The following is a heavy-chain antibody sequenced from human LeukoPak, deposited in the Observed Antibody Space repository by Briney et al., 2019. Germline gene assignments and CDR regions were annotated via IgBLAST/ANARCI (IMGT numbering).Heavy chain of an antibody. Sequence: GASVKVSCKASGYTFTSYGISWVRQAPGQGLEWMGWISAYNGNTNYAQKLQGRVTMTTDTSTSTAYTELRSLRSDDTAVYYCARDPDPYYHYGMDVWGQGTTVTVSS. CDR3: ARDPDPYYHYGMDV. V-gene: IGHV1-18*01. J-gene: IGHJ6*02. CDR1: GYTFTSYG. CDR2: ISAYNGNT.